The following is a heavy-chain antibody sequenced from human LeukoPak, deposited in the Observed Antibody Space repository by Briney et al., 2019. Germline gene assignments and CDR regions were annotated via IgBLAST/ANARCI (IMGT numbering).Heavy chain of an antibody. V-gene: IGHV3-23*01. CDR1: GFTFSSYA. J-gene: IGHJ4*02. CDR2: SDSDGST. Sequence: GGSLRLSCAASGFTFSSYAITWVREAPGKGLEWVSTSDSDGSTYYADSVKGRFTISRDNSKNTLYLQMNSLRAEDTAVYYCAKERGGTTPRFDNWGQGTLVTVSS. CDR3: AKERGGTTPRFDN. D-gene: IGHD1-7*01.